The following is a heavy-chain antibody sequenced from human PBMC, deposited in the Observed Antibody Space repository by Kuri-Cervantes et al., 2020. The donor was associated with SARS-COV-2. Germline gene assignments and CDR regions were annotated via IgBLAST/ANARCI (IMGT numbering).Heavy chain of an antibody. CDR1: GFTFSSYA. Sequence: GESLKISCAASGFTFSSYAMHWVRQAPGKGLEWVAVISYDGSNKYYADSVKGRFTISRDNSKSTLYLQMNSLRAEDTAVYYCARGLAIFGVRNAFDIWGQGTMVTVSS. J-gene: IGHJ3*02. D-gene: IGHD3-3*01. CDR3: ARGLAIFGVRNAFDI. V-gene: IGHV3-30*04. CDR2: ISYDGSNK.